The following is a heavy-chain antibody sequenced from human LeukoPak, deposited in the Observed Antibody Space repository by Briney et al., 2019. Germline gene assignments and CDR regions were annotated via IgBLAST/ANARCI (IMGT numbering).Heavy chain of an antibody. D-gene: IGHD1-14*01. CDR2: IYTSGST. CDR3: ARHKDCAPISHRHLCY. Sequence: SETLSLTCTVSGGSISSYYWSWIRQPAGKGLEWIGRIYTSGSTNYNPSLKSRVTMSVDTSKNQFSLKLSSVTATDTAIFYCARHKDCAPISHRHLCYLGQGNPGTGSS. V-gene: IGHV4-4*07. J-gene: IGHJ4*01. CDR1: GGSISSYY.